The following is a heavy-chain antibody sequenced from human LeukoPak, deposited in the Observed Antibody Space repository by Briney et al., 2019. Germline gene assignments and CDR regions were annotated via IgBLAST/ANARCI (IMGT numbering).Heavy chain of an antibody. J-gene: IGHJ4*02. CDR2: IKSKMDAETT. CDR3: TTDSRSYYYGN. D-gene: IGHD3-10*01. Sequence: GGTLRLSRAASGFTFSNAWMSWVRHAPGKGLEWVGRIKSKMDAETTGFAPPVKVRFSISRDDSKNTLYQQMNSLQTEHTAMYHCTTDSRSYYYGNWGEGTLVSVSS. CDR1: GFTFSNAW. V-gene: IGHV3-15*01.